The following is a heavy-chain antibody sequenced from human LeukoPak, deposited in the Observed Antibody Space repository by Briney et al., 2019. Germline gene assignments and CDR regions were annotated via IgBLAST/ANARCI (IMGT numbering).Heavy chain of an antibody. Sequence: GTSLRLSCAASGFTFSTYGMHWVRQAPGKGLEWVAIIWYNGNTKYYADSVKGRFTISRDNSKNTLYLQMNSLRAEDTAMYYCARAGILSTGDYFDPWGQGTLVTVSS. CDR2: IWYNGNTK. CDR3: ARAGILSTGDYFDP. V-gene: IGHV3-33*01. D-gene: IGHD5/OR15-5a*01. J-gene: IGHJ5*02. CDR1: GFTFSTYG.